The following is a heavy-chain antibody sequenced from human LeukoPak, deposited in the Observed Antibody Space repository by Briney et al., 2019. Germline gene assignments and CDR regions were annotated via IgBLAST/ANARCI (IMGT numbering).Heavy chain of an antibody. D-gene: IGHD3-16*02. V-gene: IGHV4-59*01. CDR3: ARLSVTYVDY. CDR2: IYYSGST. Sequence: KTSETLSLTCTVSGGSISSYYWSWIRQPPGKGLEWIGYIYYSGSTNYNPSLKSRVTISVDTSKNQFSLKLSSVTAADTAVYYCARLSVTYVDYWGQGTLVTVSS. J-gene: IGHJ4*02. CDR1: GGSISSYY.